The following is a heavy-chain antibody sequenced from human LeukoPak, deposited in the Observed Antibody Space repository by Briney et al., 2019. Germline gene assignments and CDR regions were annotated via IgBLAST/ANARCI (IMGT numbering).Heavy chain of an antibody. Sequence: GASVKVSCKASGYTFTSYYMHWVRQAPGQGLEWMGIINPSGGSTSYAQKFQGWVTMTRDTSISTAYMELSRLRSDDTAVYYCARDSGGEAVAYYYYYYGMDVWGQGTTVTVSS. CDR1: GYTFTSYY. CDR3: ARDSGGEAVAYYYYYYGMDV. J-gene: IGHJ6*02. V-gene: IGHV1-46*01. D-gene: IGHD6-19*01. CDR2: INPSGGST.